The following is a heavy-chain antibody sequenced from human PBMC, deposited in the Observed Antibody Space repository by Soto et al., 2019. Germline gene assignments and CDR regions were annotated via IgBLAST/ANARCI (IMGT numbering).Heavy chain of an antibody. V-gene: IGHV5-51*01. CDR2: IYPSDSDT. CDR1: GYSVTSYW. Sequence: GESLNISCKGSGYSVTSYWIGWVRQMPGKGLEWMGIIYPSDSDTRYSPSFQGQVTISADKSISTAYLQWSSLKASDTAMYYCARHRSWRTSVYRYWGQGTLVTVSS. J-gene: IGHJ4*02. D-gene: IGHD3-16*02. CDR3: ARHRSWRTSVYRY.